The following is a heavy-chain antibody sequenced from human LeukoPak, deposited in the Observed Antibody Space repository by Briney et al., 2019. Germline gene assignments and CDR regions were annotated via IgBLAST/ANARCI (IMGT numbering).Heavy chain of an antibody. D-gene: IGHD3-10*01. Sequence: SETLSLTCTVSGGSVSSGSYYWSWIRQPPGKGLEWIGYIYYSGSTNYNPSLKSRVTISVDTSKNQFSLKLSSVTAADTAVYYCARARITMVSYYFDYWGQGTLVTVSS. CDR1: GGSVSSGSYY. J-gene: IGHJ4*02. CDR2: IYYSGST. CDR3: ARARITMVSYYFDY. V-gene: IGHV4-61*01.